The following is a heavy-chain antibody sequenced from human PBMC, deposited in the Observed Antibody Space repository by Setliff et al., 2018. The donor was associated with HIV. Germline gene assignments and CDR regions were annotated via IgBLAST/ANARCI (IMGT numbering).Heavy chain of an antibody. Sequence: PSETLSLTCTVSGGSISIGGYYWGWIRQHPGKGLEWVGSIYHSGATYFTPSLKSRVTLSVDTSKNQFSLRLTSVTAADTAVYYCARDRSVPGTYRYFDYWGQGTLVTVSS. V-gene: IGHV4-39*07. CDR1: GGSISIGGYY. CDR2: IYHSGAT. D-gene: IGHD2-2*01. CDR3: ARDRSVPGTYRYFDY. J-gene: IGHJ4*02.